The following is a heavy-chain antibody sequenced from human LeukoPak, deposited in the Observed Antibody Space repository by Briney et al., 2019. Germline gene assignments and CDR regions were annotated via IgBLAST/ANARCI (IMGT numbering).Heavy chain of an antibody. V-gene: IGHV3-30*02. D-gene: IGHD4-17*01. J-gene: IGHJ5*02. CDR2: IRYDGSNK. CDR3: AKDRHGDYDFGWFDP. CDR1: GFTFSSYG. Sequence: GGSLRLSCAASGFTFSSYGMHWVRQAPGKGLEWVAFIRYDGSNKYYADSVKGRFTISRDNSKNTLYLQMNSLRAEDTAVYYCAKDRHGDYDFGWFDPWGQGTLVTVSS.